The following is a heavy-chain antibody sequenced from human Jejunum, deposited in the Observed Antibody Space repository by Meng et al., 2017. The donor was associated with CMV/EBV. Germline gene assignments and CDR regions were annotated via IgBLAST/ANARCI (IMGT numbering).Heavy chain of an antibody. CDR3: ARDLAMYQAGAVDI. V-gene: IGHV3-48*03. D-gene: IGHD2-2*01. J-gene: IGHJ3*02. Sequence: GFTFSIYEMNWVRQAPGKGLEWVSYISSSGNTIYYADSVKGRFTISRDNAKNSLYLQMNSLRAEDTAVYYCARDLAMYQAGAVDIWGQGTMVTVSS. CDR2: ISSSGNTI. CDR1: GFTFSIYE.